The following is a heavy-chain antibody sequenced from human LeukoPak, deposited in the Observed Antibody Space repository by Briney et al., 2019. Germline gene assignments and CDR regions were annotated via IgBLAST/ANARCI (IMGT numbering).Heavy chain of an antibody. J-gene: IGHJ6*03. CDR2: IYYSGST. CDR3: ARGHSRILYHYYYYTDV. Sequence: SETLSLTCTVSGFSFSSYYLRWIRQPPGKGLEWVADIYYSGSTNYNPSVKSRVTISVDTSKNKVSLKLSTVTAADTAVYYCARGHSRILYHYYYYTDVGGRGPRV. D-gene: IGHD3-22*01. CDR1: GFSFSSYY. V-gene: IGHV4-59*01.